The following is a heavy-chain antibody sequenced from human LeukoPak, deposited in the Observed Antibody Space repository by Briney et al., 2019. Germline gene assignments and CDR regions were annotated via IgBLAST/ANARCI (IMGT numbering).Heavy chain of an antibody. CDR3: AKRYCSSTTCYDDRGAFDY. Sequence: SETLSLTSTVSGYSISSGNYWDWIRQPPGKGLEWIGSIYHSGSTYYNPSLKSRVTISVDTSKNQFSLKLSSVTAADTAVYYCAKRYCSSTTCYDDRGAFDYWGQGTLVTVSS. CDR1: GYSISSGNY. J-gene: IGHJ4*02. D-gene: IGHD2-2*01. V-gene: IGHV4-38-2*02. CDR2: IYHSGST.